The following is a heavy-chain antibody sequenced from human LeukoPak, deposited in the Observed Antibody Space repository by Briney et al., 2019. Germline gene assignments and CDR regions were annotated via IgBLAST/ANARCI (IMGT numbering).Heavy chain of an antibody. J-gene: IGHJ3*02. V-gene: IGHV1-8*01. D-gene: IGHD3-22*01. CDR2: MNPNSGNT. CDR1: GYTFTSYD. Sequence: GASVKVSCKASGYTFTSYDINWVRQATGQGLEWMGWMNPNSGNTGYAQKFQGRVTMTRNTSISTAYMELSSLRSEDTAVYYCANIVVADDAFDIWGQGTMVTVSS. CDR3: ANIVVADDAFDI.